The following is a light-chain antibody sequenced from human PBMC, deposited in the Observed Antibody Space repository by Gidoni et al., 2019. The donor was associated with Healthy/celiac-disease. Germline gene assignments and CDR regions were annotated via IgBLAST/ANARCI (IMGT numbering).Light chain of an antibody. V-gene: IGKV3-11*01. J-gene: IGKJ3*01. CDR1: QSVSSY. CDR3: QQRSNWLT. Sequence: EIVLTQSPATLSLSPGERATLSCKASQSVSSYSAWYQQKPGQAPRLLFYDASNRATGIPARFSGSGSGTDFTLTISSLEPEDFAVYYCQQRSNWLTFGPGTKVDIK. CDR2: DAS.